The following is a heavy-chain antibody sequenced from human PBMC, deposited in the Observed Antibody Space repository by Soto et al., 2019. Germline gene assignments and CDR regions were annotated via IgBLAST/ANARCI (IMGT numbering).Heavy chain of an antibody. D-gene: IGHD6-13*01. CDR2: IYYSGST. CDR3: ARVSSSWYKDY. CDR1: GGSISSSSYY. J-gene: IGHJ4*02. V-gene: IGHV4-39*01. Sequence: SETLSLTCTVSGGSISSSSYYWGWIRQPPGKGLEWIGSIYYSGSTYYNPSLKSRVTISVDTSKNQFSLKLSCVTAADTAVYYCARVSSSWYKDYWGQGTLVTVSS.